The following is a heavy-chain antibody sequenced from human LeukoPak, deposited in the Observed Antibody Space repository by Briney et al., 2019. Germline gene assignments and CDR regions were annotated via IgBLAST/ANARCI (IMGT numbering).Heavy chain of an antibody. V-gene: IGHV3-74*01. D-gene: IGHD3-3*01. Sequence: GGSLRLSCAASGFTFSSYWMHWVRQAPGKGLVWVSRINTDGGSTTYADSVKGRFSISRDNAKNSLYLQVNSLRAEDTAVYYCARKRSGYCFDYWGQGALVTVSS. CDR2: INTDGGST. CDR1: GFTFSSYW. CDR3: ARKRSGYCFDY. J-gene: IGHJ4*02.